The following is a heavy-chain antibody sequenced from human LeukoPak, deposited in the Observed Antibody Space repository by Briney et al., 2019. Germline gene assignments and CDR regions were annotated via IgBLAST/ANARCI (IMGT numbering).Heavy chain of an antibody. CDR3: AKDMAAYYYSSGNIDY. CDR2: ISWDGGST. Sequence: PGGSLRLSCAASGFTFDDYAMHWVRQAPGKGLEWVSFISWDGGSTYYADSVKGRFTISRDNSKNSLYLQMNSLRAKDTALYYCAKDMAAYYYSSGNIDYWGQGTLVTVSS. CDR1: GFTFDDYA. J-gene: IGHJ4*02. D-gene: IGHD3-10*01. V-gene: IGHV3-43D*03.